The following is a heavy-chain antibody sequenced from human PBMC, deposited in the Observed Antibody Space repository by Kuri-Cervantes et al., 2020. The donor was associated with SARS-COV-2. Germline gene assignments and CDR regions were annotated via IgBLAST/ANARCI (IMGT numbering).Heavy chain of an antibody. J-gene: IGHJ4*02. CDR1: NGSISSSPYY. V-gene: IGHV4-39*01. CDR3: ARLYYDILTGYYRHYFDY. D-gene: IGHD3-9*01. CDR2: IYYSGTT. Sequence: GSLRLSCSASNGSISSSPYYWAWIRQPPGKGLEWIGSIYYSGTTYNNPSLMSRLTLSLDTSKNQFSLKVSSVTAADTAVYYCARLYYDILTGYYRHYFDYWGQGTLVTVSS.